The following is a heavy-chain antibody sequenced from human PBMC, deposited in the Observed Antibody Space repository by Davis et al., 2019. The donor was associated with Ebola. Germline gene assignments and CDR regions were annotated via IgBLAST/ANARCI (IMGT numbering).Heavy chain of an antibody. Sequence: APLKASCKAPGSSFAPHYTHWVRQAPGQGLGWMGRINLNFGGKTKAQKFQDRVTLTIETSINTAYMELDRLTSDDTAVYYCARGHTYGRWDDWFDPWGQGTLVTVSS. CDR3: ARGHTYGRWDDWFDP. V-gene: IGHV1-2*06. J-gene: IGHJ5*02. D-gene: IGHD1-26*01. CDR1: GSSFAPHY. CDR2: INLNFGGK.